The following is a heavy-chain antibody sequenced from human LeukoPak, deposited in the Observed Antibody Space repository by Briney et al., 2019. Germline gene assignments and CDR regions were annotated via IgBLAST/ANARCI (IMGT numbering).Heavy chain of an antibody. D-gene: IGHD3-22*01. Sequence: PGRSLRLSCAASGFTFSSYAMHWVRQAPGKGLEWVAVISYDGSNKYYADSVKGRFTISRDNSKNTLYLQMNSLRAEDTAVYYCARDRSLLYYDSRDSFWGQGTMVTVSS. V-gene: IGHV3-30*04. J-gene: IGHJ3*01. CDR1: GFTFSSYA. CDR3: ARDRSLLYYDSRDSF. CDR2: ISYDGSNK.